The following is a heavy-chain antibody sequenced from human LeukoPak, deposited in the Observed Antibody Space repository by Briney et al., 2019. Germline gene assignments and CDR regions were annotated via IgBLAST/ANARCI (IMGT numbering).Heavy chain of an antibody. CDR2: ISGSSGII. D-gene: IGHD4-17*01. Sequence: GGSLRLSCAASGFTFNTYTMNWVRQAPGKGLEWVSYISGSSGIIDYADSVRGRFTISRDNAKNSLYLQMNSLRAEDTAVYYCANEIRPNDYWGQGTQVTVSS. J-gene: IGHJ4*02. CDR3: ANEIRPNDY. CDR1: GFTFNTYT. V-gene: IGHV3-48*01.